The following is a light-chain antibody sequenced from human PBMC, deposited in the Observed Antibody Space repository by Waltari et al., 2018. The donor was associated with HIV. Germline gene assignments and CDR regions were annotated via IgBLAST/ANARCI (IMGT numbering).Light chain of an antibody. CDR3: QSVDNSGFHVI. J-gene: IGLJ2*01. V-gene: IGLV3-25*03. CDR1: ALTKQY. Sequence: SSELTQPPSVSVSPGQAAIITCSGDALTKQYAYWYQRRSGQAPVLVVYKDSERPSGIPERFSGSGSGTTVTLTISGVQPEDEADYYCQSVDNSGFHVIFGGGTKLTVL. CDR2: KDS.